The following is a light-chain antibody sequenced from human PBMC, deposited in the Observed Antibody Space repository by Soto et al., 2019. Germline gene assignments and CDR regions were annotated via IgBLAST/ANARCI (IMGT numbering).Light chain of an antibody. CDR2: DGS. Sequence: QSALTQPASVSGSPGQSITISCTGTSSDVGSYNLVSWYQQHPGKAPKLMIYDGSKRPSGVSNRFSGSKSGNTASLTISGLQAEDEADYYFCSYARSTTLVVGGGTKLAVL. J-gene: IGLJ2*01. V-gene: IGLV2-23*01. CDR1: SSDVGSYNL. CDR3: CSYARSTTLV.